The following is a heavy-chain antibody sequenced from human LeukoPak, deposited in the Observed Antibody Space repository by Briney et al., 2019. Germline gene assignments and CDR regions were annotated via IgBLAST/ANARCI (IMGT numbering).Heavy chain of an antibody. CDR2: IYHSGST. Sequence: KPSETLSLTCAVSGYSISSGYYWGWIRQPPGKGLEWIGSIYHSGSTYYNPSLKSRVTISVDTSKNQFSLKLSSVTAADTAVYYCGKPPGEGSRLDAFDIWGQGTMVTVSS. CDR3: GKPPGEGSRLDAFDI. CDR1: GYSISSGYY. J-gene: IGHJ3*02. V-gene: IGHV4-38-2*01. D-gene: IGHD2-15*01.